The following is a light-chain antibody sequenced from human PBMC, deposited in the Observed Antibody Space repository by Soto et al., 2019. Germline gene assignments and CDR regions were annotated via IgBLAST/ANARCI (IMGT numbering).Light chain of an antibody. CDR2: EVS. J-gene: IGLJ1*01. Sequence: TSSDVGSYNLVSWYQQHPGKAPKLMIYEVSKRPSGVSNRFSGSKSGNTASLTISGLQAANEADYSCCSYAGSIPPLIFGTGTK. CDR1: SSDVGSYNL. V-gene: IGLV2-23*02. CDR3: CSYAGSIPPLI.